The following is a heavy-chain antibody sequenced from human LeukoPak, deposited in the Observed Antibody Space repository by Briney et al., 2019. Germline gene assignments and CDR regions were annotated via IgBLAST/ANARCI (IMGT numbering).Heavy chain of an antibody. J-gene: IGHJ3*01. D-gene: IGHD5-12*01. CDR2: IYYSGTT. CDR3: ARVNDSGSVL. Sequence: ASETLSLTCTVSGGSISGYYWSWIRQPPGKGLEWITYIYYSGTTSYNPSLKSRVTISADTSKSQFSLKLSSVTAAETAVYYCARVNDSGSVLWGPGTMVTVSS. V-gene: IGHV4-59*01. CDR1: GGSISGYY.